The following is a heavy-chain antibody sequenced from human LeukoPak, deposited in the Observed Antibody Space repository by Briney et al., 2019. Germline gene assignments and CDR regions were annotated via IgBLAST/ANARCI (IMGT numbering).Heavy chain of an antibody. CDR2: IYSGGTT. Sequence: GGSLRLSCSASGFTVSRNYMNWVRQAPGKGLEWVSVIYSGGTTYYADSVRGRFTISRDNSKNTLYLQMNSLRAEYTAVYYCARAGGRIKPFDYWGQGTLVTVSS. V-gene: IGHV3-53*01. CDR1: GFTVSRNY. J-gene: IGHJ4*02. D-gene: IGHD2-15*01. CDR3: ARAGGRIKPFDY.